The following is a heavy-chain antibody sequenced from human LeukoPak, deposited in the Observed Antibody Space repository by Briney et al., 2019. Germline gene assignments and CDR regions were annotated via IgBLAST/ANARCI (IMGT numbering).Heavy chain of an antibody. Sequence: SETLSLTCTVSGGSISDYYWSWIRQPAGKGLERIGSIYSSGSTNDNPSLKSRLTMSVDTSKNQFSLKLSSVTAADTAVYYCARGYNILTGYYYFDYWGQGTLVTVSS. D-gene: IGHD3-9*01. V-gene: IGHV4-4*07. CDR2: IYSSGST. CDR1: GGSISDYY. J-gene: IGHJ4*02. CDR3: ARGYNILTGYYYFDY.